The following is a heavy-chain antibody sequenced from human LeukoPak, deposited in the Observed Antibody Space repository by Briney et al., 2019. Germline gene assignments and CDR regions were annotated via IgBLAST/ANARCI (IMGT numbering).Heavy chain of an antibody. CDR1: GYTFTSYY. CDR3: ARGGSGGKDWFDP. Sequence: ASVKVSCKASGYTFTSYYMHWVRQAPGQGLEWMGIITPSGGSTSYAQKFRGRVTMTTDTSTSTVYMELNSLRSEDTAVYYCARGGSGGKDWFDPWGQGTLVTVSS. D-gene: IGHD5-12*01. CDR2: ITPSGGST. V-gene: IGHV1-46*01. J-gene: IGHJ5*02.